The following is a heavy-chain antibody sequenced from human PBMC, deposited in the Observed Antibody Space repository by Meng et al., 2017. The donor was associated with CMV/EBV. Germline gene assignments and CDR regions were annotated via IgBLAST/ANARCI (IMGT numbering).Heavy chain of an antibody. D-gene: IGHD3-3*01. CDR2: IWYDGSNK. J-gene: IGHJ6*02. Sequence: GGSLRLSCAASGFTFSSYGMHWVRQAPGKGLEWVAVIWYDGSNKYYADSVKGRFTISRDNSKNTLYLQMNSLRAEDTAVYYCAKVRRVVTKGGDYGMDVWGQGTTVTVSS. CDR1: GFTFSSYG. CDR3: AKVRRVVTKGGDYGMDV. V-gene: IGHV3-33*06.